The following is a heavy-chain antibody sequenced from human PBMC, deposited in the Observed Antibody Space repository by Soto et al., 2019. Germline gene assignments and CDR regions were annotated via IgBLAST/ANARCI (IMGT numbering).Heavy chain of an antibody. V-gene: IGHV3-30*18. J-gene: IGHJ6*02. Sequence: GGSLRLSCAASGFTFNTYGMYWVRQAPGKGLEWVAAISYDGSNKYHADSVKGRFTISRDNSKNTLYLQMNSLRAEDTAVYFCAKDQEGSGSHWLGYNYYGMDVWGQGTTVTVSS. CDR2: ISYDGSNK. CDR3: AKDQEGSGSHWLGYNYYGMDV. D-gene: IGHD3-10*01. CDR1: GFTFNTYG.